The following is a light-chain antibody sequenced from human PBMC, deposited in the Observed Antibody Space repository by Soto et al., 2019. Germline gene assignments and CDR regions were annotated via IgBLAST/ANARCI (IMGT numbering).Light chain of an antibody. CDR1: SSDVADYKY. J-gene: IGLJ2*01. V-gene: IGLV2-14*01. Sequence: QSVLTQPASVSGSPGQSITISCAGTSSDVADYKYVSWYQQHLGKPPKLMLYEASNRPSGVSIRFSGSKSGNTGSLTISGLQAEDGGDYYCSSYTRSSTLVFGGGTKLTVL. CDR2: EAS. CDR3: SSYTRSSTLV.